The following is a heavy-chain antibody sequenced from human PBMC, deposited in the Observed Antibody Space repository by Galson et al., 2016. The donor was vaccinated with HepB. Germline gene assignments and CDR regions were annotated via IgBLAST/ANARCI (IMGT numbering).Heavy chain of an antibody. CDR2: ITGSGVSS. V-gene: IGHV3-23*01. CDR3: AKDGGTWGYYYGDWNLDL. D-gene: IGHD3-22*01. Sequence: SLRLSCAASGFTFRDSTMTWVRQAPGKGLEWVSTITGSGVSSYYADSAKGRFTISRDNSKNNVYLQMNSLRADDTAVYYCAKDGGTWGYYYGDWNLDLWGRGTLVTVSS. CDR1: GFTFRDST. J-gene: IGHJ2*01.